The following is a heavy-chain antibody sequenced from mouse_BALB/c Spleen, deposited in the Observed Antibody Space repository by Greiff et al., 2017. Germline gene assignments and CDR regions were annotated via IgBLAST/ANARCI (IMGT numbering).Heavy chain of an antibody. V-gene: IGHV5-9-4*01. Sequence: EVKLMESGGGLVKPGGSLKLSCAASGFTFSSYAMSWVRQSPEKGLEWVAEISSGGSYTYYPDTVTGRFTIARDNDKNTLYLEMSSLRSEDTAMYYCAREYYRYDGFAYWGQGTLVTVSA. CDR3: AREYYRYDGFAY. D-gene: IGHD2-14*01. CDR2: ISSGGSYT. CDR1: GFTFSSYA. J-gene: IGHJ3*01.